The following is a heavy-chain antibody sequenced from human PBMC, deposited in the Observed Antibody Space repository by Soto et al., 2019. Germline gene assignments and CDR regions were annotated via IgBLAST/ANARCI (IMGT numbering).Heavy chain of an antibody. CDR3: ARHEAPSGWYFDY. D-gene: IGHD6-19*01. CDR2: IYYSGST. J-gene: IGHJ4*02. CDR1: GGSISSSSYY. V-gene: IGHV4-39*01. Sequence: QLQLQESGPGLVKPSETLSLTCTVSGGSISSSSYYWGWIRQPPGKGLEWIGSIYYSGSTYYNPSLKSRVTISVDTSKNQFSLKLSSVTAADTAMYYCARHEAPSGWYFDYWGQGTLVTVSS.